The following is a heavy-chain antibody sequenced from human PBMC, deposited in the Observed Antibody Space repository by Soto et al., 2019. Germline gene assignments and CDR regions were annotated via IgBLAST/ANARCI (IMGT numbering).Heavy chain of an antibody. CDR1: GYTFTTNF. CDR3: ARAHYDSDAFDF. D-gene: IGHD3-22*01. J-gene: IGHJ3*01. Sequence: VQLVQSGAEVKKPGASVKISCKASGYTFTTNFIHWIRQAPGQGLEWVGIISPGGGTTVYAQKXXGXXTMTRDTSTSTVYMELRNLRSADTAVFYCARAHYDSDAFDFWGQGTMVIVSS. CDR2: ISPGGGTT. V-gene: IGHV1-46*03.